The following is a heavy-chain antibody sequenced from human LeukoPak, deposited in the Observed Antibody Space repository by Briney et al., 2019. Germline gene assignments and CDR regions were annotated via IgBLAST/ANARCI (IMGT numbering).Heavy chain of an antibody. Sequence: ASVKVSCKASGYTITSYAMHWVRQAPGQRLEWMGWINAGNGNTKYSQKFQGRVTITRDTSASTAYMELSSLRSEDTAVYYCARDDDYYYGMDVWGQGTTVTVSS. CDR1: GYTITSYA. V-gene: IGHV1-3*01. CDR2: INAGNGNT. CDR3: ARDDDYYYGMDV. J-gene: IGHJ6*02.